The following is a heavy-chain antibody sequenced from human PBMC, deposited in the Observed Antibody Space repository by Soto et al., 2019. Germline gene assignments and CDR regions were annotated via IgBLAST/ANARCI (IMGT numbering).Heavy chain of an antibody. Sequence: AASVKVSCKASGGTFSSYAISWVRQAPGQGLEWMGGIIPIFGTANYAQKFQGRVTITADESTSTAYMELSSLRSEDTAVYYCARAGDYYDSSGYYPGAFDIWGQGTMVTVSS. V-gene: IGHV1-69*13. CDR3: ARAGDYYDSSGYYPGAFDI. CDR1: GGTFSSYA. CDR2: IIPIFGTA. J-gene: IGHJ3*02. D-gene: IGHD3-22*01.